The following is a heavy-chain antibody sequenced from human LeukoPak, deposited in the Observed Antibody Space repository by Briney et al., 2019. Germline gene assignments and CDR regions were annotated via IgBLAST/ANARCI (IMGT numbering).Heavy chain of an antibody. Sequence: GTLGLSCAASGFTFSSYGVSWVRQAPGKGLEWVSGISGSGHRTYYADSVKGRFTISRDNSKSTLYLQMNSLRAEDTAVYYCARDVDYANPRHDYWGQGTLVTVSS. D-gene: IGHD4/OR15-4a*01. CDR2: ISGSGHRT. J-gene: IGHJ4*02. CDR1: GFTFSSYG. CDR3: ARDVDYANPRHDY. V-gene: IGHV3-23*01.